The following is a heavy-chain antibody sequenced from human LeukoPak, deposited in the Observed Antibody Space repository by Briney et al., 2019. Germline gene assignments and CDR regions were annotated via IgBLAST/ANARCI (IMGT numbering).Heavy chain of an antibody. D-gene: IGHD3-22*01. V-gene: IGHV3-30*18. CDR1: GFTFSSYG. CDR2: ISSDGTNK. CDR3: ANENYYDSSGYLDY. J-gene: IGHJ4*02. Sequence: GGSLRLSCAASGFTFSSYGMHWVRQAPGKGLEWVAVISSDGTNKYYADSVKGRFTIYRDNSKNTLYLQMNSLRAEDTAVYYCANENYYDSSGYLDYWGQGTLVTVSS.